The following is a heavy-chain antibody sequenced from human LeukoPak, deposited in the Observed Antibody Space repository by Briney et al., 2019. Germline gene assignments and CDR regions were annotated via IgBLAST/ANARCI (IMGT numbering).Heavy chain of an antibody. J-gene: IGHJ4*02. V-gene: IGHV3-48*03. CDR1: GFTFSSYE. CDR3: ARGPAVGNWAIRQYFDY. Sequence: GGSLRLSCAASGFTFSSYEMNWVRQAPGKGLEWVSYISSSGSTIYYADSVKGRFTISRDNAKNSLYLQMNSLRAEDTAVYYWARGPAVGNWAIRQYFDYWGQGTLVTVSS. D-gene: IGHD1-1*01. CDR2: ISSSGSTI.